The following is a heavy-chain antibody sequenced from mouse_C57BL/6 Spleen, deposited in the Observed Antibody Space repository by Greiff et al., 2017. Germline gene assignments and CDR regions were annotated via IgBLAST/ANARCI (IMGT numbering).Heavy chain of an antibody. CDR1: GYTFTSYW. CDR2: IYPSDSET. Sequence: QVQLQQPGAELVRPGSSVKLSCKASGYTFTSYWMDWVKQRPGQGLEWIGNIYPSDSETHYNQKFKDKATLTVDKSSSTAYMQLSSLTSEDSAVYYCARGITTVVAPMDSWGQGTSVTVSS. J-gene: IGHJ4*01. V-gene: IGHV1-61*01. CDR3: ARGITTVVAPMDS. D-gene: IGHD1-1*01.